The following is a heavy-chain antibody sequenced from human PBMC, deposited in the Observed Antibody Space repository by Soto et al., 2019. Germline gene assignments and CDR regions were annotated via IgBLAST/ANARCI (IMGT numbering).Heavy chain of an antibody. D-gene: IGHD6-13*01. Sequence: SETLSLTCTVSGGSISSSSYYWGWIRQPPGKGLEWIGSIYYSGSTYYNPSLKSRVTISVDTSKNQFSLKLSSVTAADTAVYYCAIYSRSWPPEGYFDYWGQGTLVTVSS. CDR2: IYYSGST. V-gene: IGHV4-39*01. J-gene: IGHJ4*02. CDR1: GGSISSSSYY. CDR3: AIYSRSWPPEGYFDY.